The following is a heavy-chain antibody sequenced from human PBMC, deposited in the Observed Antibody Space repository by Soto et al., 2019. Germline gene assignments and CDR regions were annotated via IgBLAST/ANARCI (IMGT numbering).Heavy chain of an antibody. D-gene: IGHD4-17*01. V-gene: IGHV3-20*04. Sequence: EVQLVESGGGVVRPGGFLRLACVVSGFSLEEYGMSWVRQAPGKGPEWVSGMHRNGNSTGYADAVKGRFTISRDDAKNSLYLQMSSLRAEDTAFYYCARDHRWGYEYGDYGDSWGHGTLVTVSS. J-gene: IGHJ5*01. CDR1: GFSLEEYG. CDR3: ARDHRWGYEYGDYGDS. CDR2: MHRNGNST.